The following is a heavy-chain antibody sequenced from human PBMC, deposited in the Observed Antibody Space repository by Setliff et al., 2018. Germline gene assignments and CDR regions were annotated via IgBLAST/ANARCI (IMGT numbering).Heavy chain of an antibody. Sequence: GASVKVSCKASGGTFSNYAISWVRQAPGQGLEWMGWISGYNGNTNYAQKFQDRVTVTMDASTSTVYMELRSLRSDDTAVYFCTRSRGPRVVLAADFDFWGQGTLVTVSS. V-gene: IGHV1-18*01. J-gene: IGHJ4*02. CDR1: GGTFSNYA. CDR2: ISGYNGNT. D-gene: IGHD3-16*01. CDR3: TRSRGPRVVLAADFDF.